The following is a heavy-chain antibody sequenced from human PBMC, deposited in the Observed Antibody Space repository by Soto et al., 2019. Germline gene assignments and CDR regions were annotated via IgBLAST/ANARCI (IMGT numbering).Heavy chain of an antibody. CDR2: IYYTGRT. CDR1: CGSMNSSTYS. D-gene: IGHD3-10*01. J-gene: IGHJ4*02. CDR3: ARPTIDRKVSFFDY. Sequence: PSETLSLTCTVSCGSMNSSTYSWRWLRQPPGQGLEWIGSIYYTGRTYYTPSLKSRVTISKDTAKNQFSLKLSSVTAADTAVYYCARPTIDRKVSFFDYWGLGILV. V-gene: IGHV4-39*01.